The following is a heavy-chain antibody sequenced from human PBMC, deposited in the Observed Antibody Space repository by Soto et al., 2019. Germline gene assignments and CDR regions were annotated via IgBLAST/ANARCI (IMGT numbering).Heavy chain of an antibody. V-gene: IGHV1-2*02. D-gene: IGHD6-25*01. CDR3: ARDLSEREGGYFDY. CDR1: GYTFTGYD. J-gene: IGHJ4*02. Sequence: ASVKVSCKASGYTFTGYDMHWVRQAPGQGLEWMGWINPNSGGTNYAQKFQGRVTMTRDTSISTAYMELSRLRSDDTAVYYCARDLSEREGGYFDYWGQGTLVTVSS. CDR2: INPNSGGT.